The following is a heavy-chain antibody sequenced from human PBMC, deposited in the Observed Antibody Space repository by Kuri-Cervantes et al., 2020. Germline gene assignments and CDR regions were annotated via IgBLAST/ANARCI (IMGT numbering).Heavy chain of an antibody. Sequence: GGSRRLSCAASGFTFSSYAMHWVRQAPGKGLEWVASIKEDGSEKNYVDSVKGRFTISRDNAKNSLYLQMNSLRAEDTAVYYCARGGFTGDWYFDLWGRGTLVTVSS. J-gene: IGHJ2*01. CDR1: GFTFSSYA. CDR3: ARGGFTGDWYFDL. D-gene: IGHD3-16*01. V-gene: IGHV3-7*04. CDR2: IKEDGSEK.